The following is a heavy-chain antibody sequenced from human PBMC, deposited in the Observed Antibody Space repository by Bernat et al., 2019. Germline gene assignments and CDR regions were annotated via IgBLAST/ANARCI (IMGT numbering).Heavy chain of an antibody. J-gene: IGHJ2*01. CDR3: ARDRGCSGGSCIDWYFDL. D-gene: IGHD2-15*01. V-gene: IGHV3-74*01. CDR2: INSDGSST. Sequence: EVQLVESGGGLVQPGGSLRLSCAASGFTFSSYWMHWVRQAPGKGLVWVSRINSDGSSTSYADSVKGRFTTCRDNARSTLYLQMKSLEAEDTAVYYCARDRGCSGGSCIDWYFDLWGRGTLVTVSS. CDR1: GFTFSSYW.